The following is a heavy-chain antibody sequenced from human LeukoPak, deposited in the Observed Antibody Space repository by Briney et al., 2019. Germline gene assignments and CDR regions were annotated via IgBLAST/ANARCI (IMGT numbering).Heavy chain of an antibody. CDR3: AKGLLLWFGEPGGFDY. CDR2: INPNSGGT. J-gene: IGHJ4*02. V-gene: IGHV1-2*02. D-gene: IGHD3-10*01. Sequence: ASVQVYCKASGCTFTGYYMHSVRHAPGQGLDWMGWINPNSGGTNYAQKFQGRVTMTRDTSISTAYMELSRLRSDDTALYYCAKGLLLWFGEPGGFDYWGQGTLVTVSS. CDR1: GCTFTGYY.